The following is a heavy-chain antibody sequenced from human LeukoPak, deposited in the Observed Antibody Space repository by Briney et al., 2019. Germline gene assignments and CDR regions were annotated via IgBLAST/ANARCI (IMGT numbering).Heavy chain of an antibody. D-gene: IGHD2-15*01. V-gene: IGHV4-39*01. CDR1: GGSISSSSYY. Sequence: SETLSLTCTVSGGSISSSSYYWGWIRQPPGKGLEWIGSIYYSGSTYYNPSLKSRVTISVDTSKNQFSLKLSSVTAADTAVYYRARLYCSGGSCYYNYGDYIDYWGQGTLVTVSS. CDR3: ARLYCSGGSCYYNYGDYIDY. J-gene: IGHJ4*02. CDR2: IYYSGST.